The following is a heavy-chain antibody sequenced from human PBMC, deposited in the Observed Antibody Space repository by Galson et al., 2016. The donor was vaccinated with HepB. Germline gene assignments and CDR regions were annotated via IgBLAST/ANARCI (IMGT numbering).Heavy chain of an antibody. D-gene: IGHD4-23*01. CDR3: ARPGHDYGGHWGRPLIYYYGMDV. J-gene: IGHJ6*02. CDR2: INPSAGTT. Sequence: SVKVSCKASGYTFTSYYIHWVRQAPGQGLEWMGIINPSAGTTSYAQRFQGRITMTRDKSTNTVYMELSSLRSEDTAGSYCARPGHDYGGHWGRPLIYYYGMDVWGQGTTVTVSS. CDR1: GYTFTSYY. V-gene: IGHV1-46*01.